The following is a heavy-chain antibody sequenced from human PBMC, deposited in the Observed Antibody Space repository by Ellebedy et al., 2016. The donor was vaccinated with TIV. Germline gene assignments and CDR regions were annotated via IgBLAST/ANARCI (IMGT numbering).Heavy chain of an antibody. CDR3: ARDLATLDP. J-gene: IGHJ5*02. D-gene: IGHD2-15*01. Sequence: PGGSLRLSCAASGFPFDNYAMSWVRQAPGKGLVWVSRISADGTSSNYADSVEGRFTISRDNAKNTLYLEMNSLRVEDTAVYYCARDLATLDPWGQGTLVTVSS. CDR1: GFPFDNYA. V-gene: IGHV3-74*01. CDR2: ISADGTSS.